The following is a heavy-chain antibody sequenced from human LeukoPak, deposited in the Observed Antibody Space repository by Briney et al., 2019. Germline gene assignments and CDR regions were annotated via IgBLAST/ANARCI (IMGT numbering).Heavy chain of an antibody. CDR3: ARDAMVYAKPVPSDY. V-gene: IGHV3-48*03. J-gene: IGHJ4*02. CDR2: ISGSGSTI. D-gene: IGHD2-8*01. Sequence: GGSLRLSCAASGFTFSSYEMNWVRQAPGKGLEWVSYISGSGSTIYYADSVKGRFTISRDNAKNSLYLQMNSLRAEDTAVYYCARDAMVYAKPVPSDYWGQGTLVTVSS. CDR1: GFTFSSYE.